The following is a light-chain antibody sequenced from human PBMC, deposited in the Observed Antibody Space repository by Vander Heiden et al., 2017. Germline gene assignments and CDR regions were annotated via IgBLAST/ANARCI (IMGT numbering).Light chain of an antibody. J-gene: IGKJ4*01. V-gene: IGKV2-28*01. CDR2: LGP. CDR3: MQALQTPST. CDR1: QSLLHSNGYNY. Sequence: DIVRTQSPLSLPVTPGEPASISCSSRQSLLHSNGYNYLDWYLPKPGQSPQLLIYLGPNRASGVPDRFSGSGSGTDFTLKISRVEAEDVGVYYCMQALQTPSTFGGGTKVEIK.